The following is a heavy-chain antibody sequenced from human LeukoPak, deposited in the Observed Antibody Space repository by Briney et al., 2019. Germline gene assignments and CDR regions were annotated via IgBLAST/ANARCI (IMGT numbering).Heavy chain of an antibody. J-gene: IGHJ4*02. CDR1: GFTFDDYA. CDR2: VSWNSGSI. V-gene: IGHV3-9*01. CDR3: AKDLLEGYSSGCSDY. D-gene: IGHD6-19*01. Sequence: GGSLRLSCAASGFTFDDYAMHWVRHAPGKGLEWVSGVSWNSGSIGYADSVKGRFTISRENAKNSLYLQMNSLRAEDTALYYCAKDLLEGYSSGCSDYWGQRTLVTASS.